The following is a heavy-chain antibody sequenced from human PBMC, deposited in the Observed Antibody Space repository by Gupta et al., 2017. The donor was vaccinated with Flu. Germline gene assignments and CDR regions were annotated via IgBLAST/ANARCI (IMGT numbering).Heavy chain of an antibody. Sequence: SDYFFYWMRQAPGKGLEWVSFIGPSGSNIYYAESVTGRFTISRDNAKNSLFLQMDSLTVEDTAIYYCARGVKHRTDASDLWGRGTMVTVSS. D-gene: IGHD2-2*01. V-gene: IGHV3-11*01. CDR3: ARGVKHRTDASDL. J-gene: IGHJ3*01. CDR1: SDYF. CDR2: IGPSGSNI.